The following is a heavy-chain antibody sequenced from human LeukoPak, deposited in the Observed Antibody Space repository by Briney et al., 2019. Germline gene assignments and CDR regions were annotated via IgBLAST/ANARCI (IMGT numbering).Heavy chain of an antibody. D-gene: IGHD4-17*01. CDR3: ARDDYDDSFFDY. CDR1: GFSFSSYT. V-gene: IGHV3-21*01. J-gene: IGHJ4*02. CDR2: ISSSGSYI. Sequence: GGSLRLSCAASGFSFSSYTMNWVRQAPGKGLGWVSSISSSGSYIYYADSMKGRFTISRDNAENSLYLQMNSLRAEDTAVYYCARDDYDDSFFDYWGQGTLVTVSS.